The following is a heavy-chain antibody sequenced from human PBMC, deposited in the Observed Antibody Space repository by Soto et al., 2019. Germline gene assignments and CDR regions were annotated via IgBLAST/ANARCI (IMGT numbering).Heavy chain of an antibody. J-gene: IGHJ4*02. CDR1: GYTFTSYA. Sequence: ASVKVSCKASGYTFTSYAMHWVRQAPGQRLEWMGWINAGNGNTKYSQKFQGRVTITRDTSASTAYMELSSLRSEDTAVYYCARVTYYDSSGCYYVPFDYWGQGTLVTVSS. D-gene: IGHD3-22*01. CDR3: ARVTYYDSSGCYYVPFDY. V-gene: IGHV1-3*01. CDR2: INAGNGNT.